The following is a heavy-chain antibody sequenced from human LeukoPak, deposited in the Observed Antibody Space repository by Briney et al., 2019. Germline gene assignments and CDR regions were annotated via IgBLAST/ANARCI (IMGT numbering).Heavy chain of an antibody. CDR3: ARGMIRGVMDDY. J-gene: IGHJ4*02. Sequence: GGSLRLSCAASGFSFNNYWMSWVRQAPGKGLEWVANINQAGSDKYYLDSVKGRFTISRDNAKNSLYLQMNSLRAEDTAVYYCARGMIRGVMDDYWGQGTLVTVSS. CDR2: INQAGSDK. CDR1: GFSFNNYW. V-gene: IGHV3-7*05. D-gene: IGHD3-10*01.